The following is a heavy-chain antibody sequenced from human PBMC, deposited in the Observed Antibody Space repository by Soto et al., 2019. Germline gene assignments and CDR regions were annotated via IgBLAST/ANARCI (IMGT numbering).Heavy chain of an antibody. CDR2: IIPIFGTA. CDR1: GGTFSSYS. Sequence: QVQLVQSGAEVKKPGSSVKVSCKASGGTFSSYSINWVRQAPGQGLEWMGEIIPIFGTANYAQKFQGRVTNTADESTSTAYMELSSLRSEDTAVYDCARDGGRHSGGIDYWGQGTRVTVSS. J-gene: IGHJ4*02. CDR3: ARDGGRHSGGIDY. D-gene: IGHD1-26*01. V-gene: IGHV1-69*01.